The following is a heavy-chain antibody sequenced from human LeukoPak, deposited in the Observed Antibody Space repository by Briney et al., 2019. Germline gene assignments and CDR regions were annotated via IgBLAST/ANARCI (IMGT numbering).Heavy chain of an antibody. CDR3: ARRRYNSNDASDAFDI. J-gene: IGHJ3*02. D-gene: IGHD1-1*01. Sequence: PSETLSLTCTVSGGSISSYYWSWIRQPPGKGLEWIGYIYYSGSTNYNPSLKSRVTISVDTSKNQFSLKLSSVTAADTAVYYCARRRYNSNDASDAFDIWAKGQWSPSLQ. V-gene: IGHV4-59*08. CDR1: GGSISSYY. CDR2: IYYSGST.